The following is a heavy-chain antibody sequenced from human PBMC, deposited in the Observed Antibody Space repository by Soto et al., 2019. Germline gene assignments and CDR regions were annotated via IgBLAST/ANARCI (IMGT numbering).Heavy chain of an antibody. CDR3: ARGSSTGWFDP. J-gene: IGHJ5*02. V-gene: IGHV1-46*01. CDR2: INPSGGST. CDR1: GYTFTSYY. Sequence: QVQLVQSGAEVKKPGASVKVSCKASGYTFTSYYMHWVRQAPGQGLEWMGIINPSGGSTSYAQKXQXRVTXTRXXXXSTXXXXXXXXXXXXXXXXXXARGSSTGWFDPWGQGXLVTVSS. D-gene: IGHD2-2*01.